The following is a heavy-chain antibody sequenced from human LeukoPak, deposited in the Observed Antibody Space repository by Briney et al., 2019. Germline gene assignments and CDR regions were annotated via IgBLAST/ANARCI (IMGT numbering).Heavy chain of an antibody. CDR2: ISAYNGNT. CDR1: GYTFTSYG. Sequence: ASVKVSCKASGYTFTSYGISWVRQAPGQGLEWMGWISAYNGNTNYAQKLQGRVTMTTDTSTSTAYMELRSLRSDDTAVYYCARVGQSGYDSLDFDDWGQRTLVTVSS. J-gene: IGHJ4*02. CDR3: ARVGQSGYDSLDFDD. V-gene: IGHV1-18*01. D-gene: IGHD5-12*01.